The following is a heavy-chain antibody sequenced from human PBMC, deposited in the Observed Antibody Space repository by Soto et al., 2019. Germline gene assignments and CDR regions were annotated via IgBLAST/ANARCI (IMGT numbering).Heavy chain of an antibody. CDR1: GFSLTTSGVG. J-gene: IGHJ4*02. CDR2: VYWDHDK. V-gene: IGHV2-5*02. Sequence: QITLKESGPTLVKPTQTLTLTCTFSGFSLTTSGVGVAWIRQPPGKALEWLALVYWDHDKRYSPSLKSRLTITKDASKNQVVLVMMNVDSVDTATYFCAHVGDLWNGYYKKGFYYWGQGTLVTVSS. CDR3: AHVGDLWNGYYKKGFYY. D-gene: IGHD3-3*01.